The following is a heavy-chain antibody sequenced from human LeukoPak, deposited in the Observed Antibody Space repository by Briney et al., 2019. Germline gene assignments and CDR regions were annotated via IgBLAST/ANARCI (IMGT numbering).Heavy chain of an antibody. CDR3: ARDGNYYDSSEGDY. V-gene: IGHV1-2*02. CDR2: INPNSGGT. Sequence: ASVKVSCKASGYTFTGYYMHWVRQAPGQGLEWMGWINPNSGGTNYAQKFQGRVTMTRDTSISTAYTELSRLRSDDTAVYYCARDGNYYDSSEGDYWGQGTLVTVSS. D-gene: IGHD3-22*01. J-gene: IGHJ4*02. CDR1: GYTFTGYY.